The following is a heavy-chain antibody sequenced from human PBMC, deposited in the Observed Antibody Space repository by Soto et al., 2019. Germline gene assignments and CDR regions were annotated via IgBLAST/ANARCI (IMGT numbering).Heavy chain of an antibody. CDR1: GGSISSFY. D-gene: IGHD4-17*01. V-gene: IGHV4-59*01. CDR3: ARETTGSTVMALGGFDI. CDR2: VYYSGTT. Sequence: SETLSLTCTVSGGSISSFYWSWIRQPPGKGLEWIGFVYYSGTTNYSPSLKSRVTISLDTSKNQFSLKLTSVTAADTAVYYCARETTGSTVMALGGFDIWGQGTMVTVSS. J-gene: IGHJ3*02.